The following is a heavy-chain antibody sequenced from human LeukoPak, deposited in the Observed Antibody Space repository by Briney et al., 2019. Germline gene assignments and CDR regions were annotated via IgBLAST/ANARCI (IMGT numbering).Heavy chain of an antibody. V-gene: IGHV3-23*01. CDR2: ISTDGSTR. Sequence: PGGSLRLSCAVSGITLSNYGMSWVRQAPGKGLEWVAGISTDGSTRHYADSVKGRFTISRDNSKNMMYLQMNSLRAEDTAVYYCASASSHRIAAGGDYWGHGTLVTVSS. J-gene: IGHJ4*01. CDR1: GITLSNYG. D-gene: IGHD6-13*01. CDR3: ASASSHRIAAGGDY.